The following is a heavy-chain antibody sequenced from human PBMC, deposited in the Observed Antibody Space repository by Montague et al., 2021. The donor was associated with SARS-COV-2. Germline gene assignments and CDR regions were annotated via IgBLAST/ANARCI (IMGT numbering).Heavy chain of an antibody. V-gene: IGHV4-61*02. CDR2: VYTSGST. J-gene: IGHJ5*02. CDR1: GVSISSGTYY. Sequence: TLSLTCTVSGVSISSGTYYWSWIRQPAGKGLEWIGRVYTSGSTNYNPSLESRATLSVDTSMNQFSLKLRSVTAADTAVYFCATTGFSGESWFDPWGQGTLVAVSS. D-gene: IGHD1-26*01. CDR3: ATTGFSGESWFDP.